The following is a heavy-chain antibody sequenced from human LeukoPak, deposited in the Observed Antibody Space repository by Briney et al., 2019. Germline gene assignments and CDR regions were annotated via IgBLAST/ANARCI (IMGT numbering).Heavy chain of an antibody. CDR2: IIPILGIA. CDR3: VRHVDPLGSSWHTGENYYYYYMDV. J-gene: IGHJ6*03. CDR1: GGTFSSYA. Sequence: SVKVSCKTSGGTFSSYAISWVRQAPGQGLEWMGRIIPILGIANYAQKFQGRVTITADKSTSTAYMELSSLRSEDTAVYYCVRHVDPLGSSWHTGENYYYYYMDVWGQGTTVTVSS. V-gene: IGHV1-69*04. D-gene: IGHD6-13*01.